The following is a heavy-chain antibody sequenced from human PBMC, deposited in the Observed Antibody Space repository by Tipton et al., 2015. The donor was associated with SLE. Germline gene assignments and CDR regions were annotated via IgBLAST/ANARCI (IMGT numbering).Heavy chain of an antibody. CDR2: IYYSGST. CDR1: GGSVSSGSYY. V-gene: IGHV4-39*07. J-gene: IGHJ6*03. CDR3: ARVPLYYYYYMDV. Sequence: TLSLTCTVSGGSVSSGSYYWAWIRQPPGKGPEWIGTIYYSGSTYYNPSLKSRVTISVDTSKNQFSLKLSSVTAADTAVYYCARVPLYYYYYMDVWGKGTTVTVSS.